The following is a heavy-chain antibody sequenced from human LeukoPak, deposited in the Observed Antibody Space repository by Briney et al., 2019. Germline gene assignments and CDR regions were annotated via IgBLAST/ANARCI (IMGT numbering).Heavy chain of an antibody. J-gene: IGHJ3*02. CDR1: GFTFSSYA. D-gene: IGHD6-13*01. V-gene: IGHV3-23*01. Sequence: TGRSLRLSCAASGFTFSSYAMSWVRQAPGKGLEWVSAISGSGGSTYYADSVKGRFTISRDNSKNTLYLQMNSLRAEDTAVYYCARAGYSSSWYQGGAFDIWGQGTMVTVSS. CDR2: ISGSGGST. CDR3: ARAGYSSSWYQGGAFDI.